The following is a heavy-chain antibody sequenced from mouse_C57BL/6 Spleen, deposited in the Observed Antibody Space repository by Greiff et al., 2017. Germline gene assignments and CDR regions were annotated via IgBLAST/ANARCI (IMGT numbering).Heavy chain of an antibody. CDR3: ARSGGNYFFAY. J-gene: IGHJ3*01. Sequence: QVQLKQPGAELVRPGSSVKLSCKASGYTFTSYWMHWVKQRPIQGLEWIGNIDPSDSETHYNQKFKDKATLTVDKSSSTAYMQLSSLTSEDSAVYYCARSGGNYFFAYWGQGTLVTVSA. V-gene: IGHV1-52*01. CDR1: GYTFTSYW. D-gene: IGHD2-1*01. CDR2: IDPSDSET.